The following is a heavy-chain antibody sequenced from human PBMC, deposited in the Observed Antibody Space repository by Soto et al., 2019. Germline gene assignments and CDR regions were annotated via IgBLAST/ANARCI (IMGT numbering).Heavy chain of an antibody. Sequence: ASVKVSCKASGYTFTGYYMHWVRQAPGQGLEWMGWINPNSGGTNYAQKFQGWVTMTRDTSISTAYMELSRLRSDDTAVYYCARGGSGSHFVVVPAAELDYWGQGTLVTVSS. J-gene: IGHJ4*02. CDR2: INPNSGGT. D-gene: IGHD2-2*01. CDR3: ARGGSGSHFVVVPAAELDY. V-gene: IGHV1-2*04. CDR1: GYTFTGYY.